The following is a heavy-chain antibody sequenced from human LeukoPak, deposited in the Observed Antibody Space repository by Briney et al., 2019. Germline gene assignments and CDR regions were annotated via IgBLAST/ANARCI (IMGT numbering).Heavy chain of an antibody. D-gene: IGHD3-22*01. CDR3: AKGEKGLIVVVILDY. CDR1: GFTFSSYA. V-gene: IGHV3-30*04. Sequence: GGSLTLSCAASGFTFSSYAMHWVRQAPGKGLAWVAVISYDGSNKYYADSVKGRFTISRDNSKNTLYLQMNSLRAEDTAVYYCAKGEKGLIVVVILDYWGQGTLVTVSS. J-gene: IGHJ4*02. CDR2: ISYDGSNK.